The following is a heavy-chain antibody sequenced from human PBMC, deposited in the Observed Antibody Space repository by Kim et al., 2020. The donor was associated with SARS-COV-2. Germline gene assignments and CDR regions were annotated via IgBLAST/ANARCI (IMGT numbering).Heavy chain of an antibody. CDR3: ARETNWFGDNYYYYGMDV. V-gene: IGHV1-3*01. Sequence: GRVTITRDTSASTAYMELSSLRSEDTAVYYCARETNWFGDNYYYYGMDVWGQGTTVTVSS. D-gene: IGHD3-10*01. J-gene: IGHJ6*02.